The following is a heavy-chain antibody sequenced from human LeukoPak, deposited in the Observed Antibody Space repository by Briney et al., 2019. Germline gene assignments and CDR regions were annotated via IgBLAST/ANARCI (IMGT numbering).Heavy chain of an antibody. CDR3: ARAGTVDYGFWSGYFYYMDV. Sequence: GRSLRLSCAASGFTFSSYGMHWVRQAPGKGLEWVAVIWYDGSNKYYADSVKGRFTISRDNSKNTLYLQMNSLRAEDTAVYYCARAGTVDYGFWSGYFYYMDVWGKGTTVTVSS. CDR2: IWYDGSNK. J-gene: IGHJ6*03. CDR1: GFTFSSYG. V-gene: IGHV3-33*01. D-gene: IGHD3-3*01.